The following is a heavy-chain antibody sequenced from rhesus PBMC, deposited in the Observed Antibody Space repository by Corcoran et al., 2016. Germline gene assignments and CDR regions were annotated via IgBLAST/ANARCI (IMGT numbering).Heavy chain of an antibody. Sequence: QLQLQESGPGLVKPSETLSLTCAVSGGSISSNYWSWIRQPPGKGLEWIGRISGSGGSTDYNPSLKSRVTISTDTSKNQFALKLSAVTAAETAVYYCARHYEDDDGYYLSDWYFDLWGPGTPITISS. CDR2: ISGSGGST. D-gene: IGHD3-9*01. CDR3: ARHYEDDDGYYLSDWYFDL. J-gene: IGHJ2*01. V-gene: IGHV4-173*01. CDR1: GGSISSNY.